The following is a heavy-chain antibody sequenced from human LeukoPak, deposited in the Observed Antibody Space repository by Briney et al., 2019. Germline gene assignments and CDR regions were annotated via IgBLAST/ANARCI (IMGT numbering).Heavy chain of an antibody. V-gene: IGHV1-69*13. CDR3: ASDHGSGSYYPSPPDY. CDR1: GGTVSSYA. CDR2: IIPIFGTA. D-gene: IGHD3-10*01. J-gene: IGHJ4*02. Sequence: ASVKVSCKASGGTVSSYAISWVRQAPGQGLEWMGGIIPIFGTANYAQKFQGRVTITADESTSTAYMELSSLRSEDTAVYYCASDHGSGSYYPSPPDYWGQGTLVTVSS.